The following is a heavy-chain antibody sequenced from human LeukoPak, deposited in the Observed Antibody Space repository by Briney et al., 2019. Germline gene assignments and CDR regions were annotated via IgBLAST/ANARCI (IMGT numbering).Heavy chain of an antibody. D-gene: IGHD5-18*01. Sequence: SSETLSLTCTVSGGSISSSSYYWGWIRRPPGKGLEWIGSIYYSGSSYYNPSLKSRVTISVHTSKNQFSLKLSSVTAADTAVYYCARHVDTATDYFDYWGQGTLVTVSS. CDR1: GGSISSSSYY. V-gene: IGHV4-39*01. CDR3: ARHVDTATDYFDY. J-gene: IGHJ4*02. CDR2: IYYSGSS.